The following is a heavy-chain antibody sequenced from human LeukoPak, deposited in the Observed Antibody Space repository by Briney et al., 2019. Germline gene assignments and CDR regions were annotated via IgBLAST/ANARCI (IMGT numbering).Heavy chain of an antibody. V-gene: IGHV3-7*01. Sequence: GGSLRLSCAASGFTFSSYWMSWVRQAPGKGLEWVANIKQDGSGKYYVDSVKGRFTISRDNAKNSLYLQMNSLRAEDTAVYYCASSMGVLFDAFDIWGQGTMVTVSS. CDR1: GFTFSSYW. D-gene: IGHD3-16*01. CDR2: IKQDGSGK. J-gene: IGHJ3*02. CDR3: ASSMGVLFDAFDI.